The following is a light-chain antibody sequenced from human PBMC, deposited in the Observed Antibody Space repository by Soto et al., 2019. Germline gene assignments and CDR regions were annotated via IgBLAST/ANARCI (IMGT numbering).Light chain of an antibody. CDR1: QSVGSD. CDR3: HQYYGWPST. Sequence: RVMTQSPVTLSASPGERATLSCRASQSVGSDLAWYQQKPGQAPRLLIYAVSTRATDVPARFSGGGFGTEFTLTISSLQSEDFAVYFCHQYYGWPSTFGGGTKVEL. V-gene: IGKV3-15*01. J-gene: IGKJ4*01. CDR2: AVS.